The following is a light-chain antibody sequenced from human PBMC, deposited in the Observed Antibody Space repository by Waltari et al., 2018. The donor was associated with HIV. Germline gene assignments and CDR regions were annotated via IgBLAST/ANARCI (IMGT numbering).Light chain of an antibody. Sequence: SALTQPASVSGSPGQSITISCSGTSGDVGGYNFFSWYQKNPGKAPKLIIYNVSSRPSGVSIRFSGSRSANTASLTISGLQVEDEADYFCSSYTSSGPRYVLFGGGTRLTVL. CDR3: SSYTSSGPRYVL. V-gene: IGLV2-14*03. CDR2: NVS. J-gene: IGLJ2*01. CDR1: SGDVGGYNF.